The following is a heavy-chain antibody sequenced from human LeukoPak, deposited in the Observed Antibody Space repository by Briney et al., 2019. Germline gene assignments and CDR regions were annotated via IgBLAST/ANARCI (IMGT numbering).Heavy chain of an antibody. Sequence: PGGSLRLSCAAAGFTFSSYWMHWVRQAPGKGLVWVSRINTDGSSTIYADSVKGRFTISRDNAKNTLYLQMNSLRAEDTAVYACARGKEWSFDYWAQGTLVTVSS. D-gene: IGHD3-3*01. CDR1: GFTFSSYW. V-gene: IGHV3-74*01. J-gene: IGHJ4*02. CDR2: INTDGSST. CDR3: ARGKEWSFDY.